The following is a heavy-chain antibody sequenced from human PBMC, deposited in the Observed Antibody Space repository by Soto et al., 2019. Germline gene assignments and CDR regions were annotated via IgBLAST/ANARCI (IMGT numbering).Heavy chain of an antibody. D-gene: IGHD3-3*01. CDR2: IYYSGST. V-gene: IGHV4-59*01. J-gene: IGHJ6*03. CDR3: AFSPGHDFWSSDYYYYYMDV. CDR1: GGSISSYY. Sequence: SETLSLTCTVSGGSISSYYWSWIRQPPGKGLEWIGYIYYSGSTNYNPSLKSRVTISVDTSKNQFSLKLSSVTAADTAVYYCAFSPGHDFWSSDYYYYYMDVWGKGTTVTVSS.